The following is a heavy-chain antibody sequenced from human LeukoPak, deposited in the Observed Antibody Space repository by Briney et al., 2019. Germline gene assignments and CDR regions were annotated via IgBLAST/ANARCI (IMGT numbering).Heavy chain of an antibody. CDR1: GFTFSSYA. CDR3: AKVIVVVPAAIPYFDY. D-gene: IGHD2-2*02. V-gene: IGHV3-23*01. J-gene: IGHJ4*02. CDR2: ISGSGGST. Sequence: GGSLRLSCAASGFTFSSYAMSWVRQAPGKGLEWVSAISGSGGSTYYADSVKGRFTISRDNSKNTLYLQMNSLRAEDTAVYSCAKVIVVVPAAIPYFDYWGQGTLVTVSS.